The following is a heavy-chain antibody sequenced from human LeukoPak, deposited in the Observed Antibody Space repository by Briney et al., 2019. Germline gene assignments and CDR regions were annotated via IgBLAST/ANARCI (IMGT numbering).Heavy chain of an antibody. J-gene: IGHJ4*02. CDR1: GFTFDDYA. D-gene: IGHD1-26*01. CDR2: ISWNSGSI. CDR3: AKAREVGATTFDY. V-gene: IGHV3-9*01. Sequence: GRSLRLSCAASGFTFDDYAMHWVRQAPGKGLEWVSGISWNSGSIGYADSVKGRFTISRDNAENSLYLQMNSLRAEDTALYYCAKAREVGATTFDYWGQGTLVTVSS.